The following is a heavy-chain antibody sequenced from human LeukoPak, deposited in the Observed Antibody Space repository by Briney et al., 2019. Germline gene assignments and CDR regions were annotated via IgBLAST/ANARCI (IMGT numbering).Heavy chain of an antibody. CDR3: ARSTANLWRGYYVGRYYYYYYMDV. D-gene: IGHD3-3*01. Sequence: SETLPLTCAVYGGSFSGYYWSWIRQPPGKGLEWIGETNHSGSTNSNPSPKSRVPIPVDTSKNQFSLKLSSVTAAHTAVYYCARSTANLWRGYYVGRYYYYYYMDVWGKGTTVTVSS. V-gene: IGHV4-34*01. CDR2: TNHSGST. J-gene: IGHJ6*03. CDR1: GGSFSGYY.